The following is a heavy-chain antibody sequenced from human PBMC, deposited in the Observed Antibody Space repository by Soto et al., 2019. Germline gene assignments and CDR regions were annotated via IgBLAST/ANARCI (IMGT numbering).Heavy chain of an antibody. CDR1: GGTFSSYA. CDR3: ARDLRVVPAAITGMDV. CDR2: IIPIFGTA. J-gene: IGHJ6*02. Sequence: SVKVSCKASGGTFSSYAISWVRQAPGQGLEWMGGIIPIFGTANYAQKFQGRVTITADESTSTAYMELSSLRSEETAVYYCARDLRVVPAAITGMDVWGQGNTVT. V-gene: IGHV1-69*13. D-gene: IGHD2-2*02.